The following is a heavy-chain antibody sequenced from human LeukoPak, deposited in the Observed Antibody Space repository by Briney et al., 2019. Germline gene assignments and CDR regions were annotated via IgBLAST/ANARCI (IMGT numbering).Heavy chain of an antibody. CDR1: GYTFSGNY. CDR3: ARGGATVVGTRADWFDA. V-gene: IGHV1-2*02. D-gene: IGHD6-13*01. Sequence: GASVTVSCTASGYTFSGNYLTWLGQAPGQGVEWMGWMHPTTGGSNLAQKFQGRVTMTGDIDINTVYMELTGLTSDDTAVYYCARGGATVVGTRADWFDAWGQGTLVTVSS. CDR2: MHPTTGGS. J-gene: IGHJ5*02.